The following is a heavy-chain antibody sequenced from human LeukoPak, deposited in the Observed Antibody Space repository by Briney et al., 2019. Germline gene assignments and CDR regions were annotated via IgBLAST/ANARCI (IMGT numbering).Heavy chain of an antibody. CDR3: ARDLRGVRWFGELSYCFDY. V-gene: IGHV3-23*01. Sequence: GGSLRLSCGASGFIFSGYAMSWVRQAPGKGLEWVSTISGSGGSTYFADSMKGRFTISRDNSKNTLYLQMNSLRAEDTAVYYCARDLRGVRWFGELSYCFDYWGQGTLVTVSS. CDR2: ISGSGGST. D-gene: IGHD3-10*01. CDR1: GFIFSGYA. J-gene: IGHJ4*02.